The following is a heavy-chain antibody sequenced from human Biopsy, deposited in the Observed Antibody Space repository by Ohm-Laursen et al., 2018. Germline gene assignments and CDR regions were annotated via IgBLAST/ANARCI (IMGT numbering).Heavy chain of an antibody. CDR2: IKKKSNNDAT. Sequence: SLRLSCAASGFTFSSCAMTWVRQASGRGLEWVGRIKKKSNNDATAYAESMKGRFSIFRDDSKSTSFLQMNSLKIEDTAVYFCTRSAGYGYDYWGQGILVTVSS. CDR1: GFTFSSCA. D-gene: IGHD5-12*01. V-gene: IGHV3-73*01. CDR3: TRSAGYGYDY. J-gene: IGHJ4*02.